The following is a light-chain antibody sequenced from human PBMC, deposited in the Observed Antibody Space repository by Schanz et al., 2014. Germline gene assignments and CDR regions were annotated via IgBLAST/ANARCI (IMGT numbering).Light chain of an antibody. CDR3: SSHANSNSLVV. J-gene: IGLJ2*01. CDR2: DVN. Sequence: QSALTQPASVSGSPGQSITISCTGTSSDVGGYNYVSWYQQHPGKAPKLMIFDVNQRPSGVPDRFSGSKSGNTASLTVSGLQAEDEADYYCSSHANSNSLVVFGGGTKLTVL. CDR1: SSDVGGYNY. V-gene: IGLV2-8*01.